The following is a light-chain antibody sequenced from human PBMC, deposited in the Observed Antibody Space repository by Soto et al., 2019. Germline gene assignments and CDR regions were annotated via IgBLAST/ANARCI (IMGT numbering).Light chain of an antibody. CDR2: GAY. V-gene: IGKV3-20*01. CDR3: QQYVTSPWA. J-gene: IGKJ1*01. CDR1: QSVSSSF. Sequence: EIVLTQSPGTLSLSPGERATLSCRASQSVSSSFLAWYQQKPGQAPRLLIYGAYNRATGIPDRFSGSGSGTDFTLTISRLEPEDFAVYYCQQYVTSPWAFGQGTKVAIE.